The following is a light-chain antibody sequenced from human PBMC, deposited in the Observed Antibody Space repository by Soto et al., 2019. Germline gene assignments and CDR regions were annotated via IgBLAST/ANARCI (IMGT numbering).Light chain of an antibody. Sequence: DTQMTQSPSTLSASVGDRVTITCRASQSISNCLAWYQQRPGRAPNLLIHTASTLKSGVPSRFSGSGSGTEFTLTISSLQPDDFATYYYQQYKSYSPTFGQGTKVEIK. CDR3: QQYKSYSPT. CDR1: QSISNC. V-gene: IGKV1-5*03. J-gene: IGKJ1*01. CDR2: TAS.